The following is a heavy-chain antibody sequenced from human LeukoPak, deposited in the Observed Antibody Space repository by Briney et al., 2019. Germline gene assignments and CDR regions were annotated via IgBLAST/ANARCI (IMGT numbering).Heavy chain of an antibody. Sequence: GASVKVSCKASGGTFSSYAISWVRQAPGQGLEWMGGIIPIFGTANYAQKFQGRVTITADESTSTAYMELSSLRSEDTAVYYCARARMVRGVITNHDYYYYYMDVWGKGTTVTVSS. CDR3: ARARMVRGVITNHDYYYYYMDV. V-gene: IGHV1-69*13. CDR2: IIPIFGTA. J-gene: IGHJ6*03. D-gene: IGHD3-10*01. CDR1: GGTFSSYA.